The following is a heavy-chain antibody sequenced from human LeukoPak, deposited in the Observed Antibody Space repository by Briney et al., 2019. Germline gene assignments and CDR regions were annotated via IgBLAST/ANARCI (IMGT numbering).Heavy chain of an antibody. CDR3: ARERIVVVTLSDAIDI. D-gene: IGHD2-21*02. V-gene: IGHV1-2*02. CDR1: GYTFTGYY. CDR2: INPNSGGT. J-gene: IGHJ3*02. Sequence: ASVNVSCKASGYTFTGYYMHWVRQAPGQGLEWMGWINPNSGGTKYAQKFQCRVTVTRDTSINTVYMQLGNLTSDDTAVYYCARERIVVVTLSDAIDIWGQGTMVTVSS.